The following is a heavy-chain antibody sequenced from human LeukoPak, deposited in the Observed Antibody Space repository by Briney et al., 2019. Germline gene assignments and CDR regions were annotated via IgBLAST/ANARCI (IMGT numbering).Heavy chain of an antibody. CDR1: GFTFSSYG. D-gene: IGHD6-19*01. CDR2: ISYDGSNK. J-gene: IGHJ4*02. V-gene: IGHV3-30*18. CDR3: AKERAPVAGEFDY. Sequence: GGSLRLSCVASGFTFSSYGMHWVRQAPGKGLEWVAVISYDGSNKYYAGSVKGRFTISRDNSKNTLYLQMNSLRAEDTAVYYCAKERAPVAGEFDYWGQGTLVTVSS.